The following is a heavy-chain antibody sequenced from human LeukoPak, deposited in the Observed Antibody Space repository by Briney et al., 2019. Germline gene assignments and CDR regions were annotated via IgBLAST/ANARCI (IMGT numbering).Heavy chain of an antibody. J-gene: IGHJ4*02. CDR1: GYTITSYG. Sequence: ASVKVSCKASGYTITSYGISWVRQAPGQGLEWMGWISAYNGNTNYAQKLQGRVTMTTDTSTSTAYMELRSLRSDDTAVYYCARDIVVVPAAIEGGDYWGQGTLVTVSS. CDR2: ISAYNGNT. CDR3: ARDIVVVPAAIEGGDY. V-gene: IGHV1-18*01. D-gene: IGHD2-2*01.